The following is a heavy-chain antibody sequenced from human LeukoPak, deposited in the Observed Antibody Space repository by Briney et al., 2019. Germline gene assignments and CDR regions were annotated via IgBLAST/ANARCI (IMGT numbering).Heavy chain of an antibody. Sequence: GGSLRLSCAASGFPLSSYAMSWVPQTPGKGLEWVSAISSSGVNTYYADSVKGRFTISRDNSKNTLYVQMNSLRAADTAVYYCAKAAGRGYNYGDYFDYWGQGTLVTVSS. CDR3: AKAAGRGYNYGDYFDY. CDR2: ISSSGVNT. V-gene: IGHV3-23*01. D-gene: IGHD5-18*01. CDR1: GFPLSSYA. J-gene: IGHJ4*02.